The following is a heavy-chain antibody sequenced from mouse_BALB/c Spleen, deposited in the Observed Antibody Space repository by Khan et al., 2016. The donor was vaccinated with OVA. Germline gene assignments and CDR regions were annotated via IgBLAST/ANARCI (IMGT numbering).Heavy chain of an antibody. Sequence: QVQLKESGAELVRPGTSVKMSCKAAGYTFTNYWIGWVKQRPGHGLEWIGDIFPGGGYTNYNEKFKGKATLTADTSSSTAYMQLSSLTSEDSAIYYRARRGAARATWDYFDYWGQGTTLTVSS. D-gene: IGHD3-1*01. V-gene: IGHV1-63*02. CDR2: IFPGGGYT. CDR1: GYTFTNYW. CDR3: ARRGAARATWDYFDY. J-gene: IGHJ2*01.